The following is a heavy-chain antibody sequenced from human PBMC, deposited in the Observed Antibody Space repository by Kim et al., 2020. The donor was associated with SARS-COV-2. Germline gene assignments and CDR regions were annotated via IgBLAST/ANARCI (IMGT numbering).Heavy chain of an antibody. CDR2: INPNSGGT. D-gene: IGHD1-26*01. Sequence: ASVKVSCKASGYTFTGYYMHWVRQAPGQGLEWMGWINPNSGGTNYAQKFQGWVTMTRDTSISTAYMELSRLRSDDTAVYYCARDHRAWEHPIPFWPGTIPYCYNGMDVWGQGTTVTVSS. CDR1: GYTFTGYY. CDR3: ARDHRAWEHPIPFWPGTIPYCYNGMDV. V-gene: IGHV1-2*04. J-gene: IGHJ6*02.